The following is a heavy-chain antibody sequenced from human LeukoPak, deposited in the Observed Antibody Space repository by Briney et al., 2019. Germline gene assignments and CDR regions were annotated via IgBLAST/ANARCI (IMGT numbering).Heavy chain of an antibody. J-gene: IGHJ5*02. D-gene: IGHD3-22*01. CDR2: INTNTGNP. Sequence: ASVKVSCKASGYSFTGYAMNWVRQAPGQGLEWMGWINTNTGNPTYAQGFTGRFVFSLDTSVSTAYLQISSLKAEDTAVYYCARGPQLNYDSSGYYYVSVRPKFDPWGQGTLVTVSS. V-gene: IGHV7-4-1*02. CDR1: GYSFTGYA. CDR3: ARGPQLNYDSSGYYYVSVRPKFDP.